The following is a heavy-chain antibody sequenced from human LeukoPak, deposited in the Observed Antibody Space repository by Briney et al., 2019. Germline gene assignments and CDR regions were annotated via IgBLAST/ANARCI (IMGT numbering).Heavy chain of an antibody. D-gene: IGHD3-10*01. CDR1: GYIFTSYW. Sequence: GESLKISWKGSGYIFTSYWIGWVRQKPGKGLAGMGIIYPGDSDTRNSPSLQGQVIISVAKSISTAYLQWSSMKASDTAMYYCASSSHYYYGSGPLHAYYFDYWGQGTLVTVSS. CDR3: ASSSHYYYGSGPLHAYYFDY. V-gene: IGHV5-51*01. J-gene: IGHJ4*02. CDR2: IYPGDSDT.